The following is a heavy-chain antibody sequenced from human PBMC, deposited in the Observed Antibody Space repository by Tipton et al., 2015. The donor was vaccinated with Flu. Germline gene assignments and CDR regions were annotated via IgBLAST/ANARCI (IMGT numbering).Heavy chain of an antibody. J-gene: IGHJ6*02. V-gene: IGHV3-9*01. CDR3: VAPNMDV. CDR2: ITGNSDIV. Sequence: SLRLSCAGGGFGFESRAMHWVRQRPGKGLEWVSGITGNSDIVAYADPVKGRFTISRDNAKNSLYLQMNFLRSEDTALYYCVAPNMDVWGQGTTVIVSS. CDR1: GFGFESRA.